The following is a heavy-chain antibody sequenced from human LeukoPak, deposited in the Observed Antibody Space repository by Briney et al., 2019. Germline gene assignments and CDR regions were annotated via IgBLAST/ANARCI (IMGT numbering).Heavy chain of an antibody. CDR1: GGSISSYY. D-gene: IGHD3-3*01. J-gene: IGHJ6*03. CDR3: ARLYYDFWSGYSGSYYMDV. Sequence: KSSETLSLTCTVSGGSISSYYWSWIRQPAGKGLEWIGRIYTSGSTNYNPSLKSRVTMSVDTSKNQFSLKLSSVTAADTAVYYCARLYYDFWSGYSGSYYMDVWGKGTTVTVSS. CDR2: IYTSGST. V-gene: IGHV4-4*07.